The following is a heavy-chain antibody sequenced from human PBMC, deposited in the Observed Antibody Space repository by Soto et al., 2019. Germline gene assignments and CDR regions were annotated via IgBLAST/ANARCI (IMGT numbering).Heavy chain of an antibody. D-gene: IGHD3-16*02. CDR2: IKSKTDGGTT. J-gene: IGHJ4*02. CDR3: TTAEYDYVWGSYRSDY. Sequence: EVQLVESGGGLVKPGGSLRLSCAASGFTFSNAWMNWVRQAPGKGLEWVGRIKSKTDGGTTDYAAPVKGRFTISRDDSKHTLYLQMNSLKTEDTAVYYCTTAEYDYVWGSYRSDYWGQGTLVTVSS. CDR1: GFTFSNAW. V-gene: IGHV3-15*07.